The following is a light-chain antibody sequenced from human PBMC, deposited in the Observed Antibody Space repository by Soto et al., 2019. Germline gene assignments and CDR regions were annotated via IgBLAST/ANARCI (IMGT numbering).Light chain of an antibody. CDR1: QSISSW. CDR3: QQYNSYPFT. J-gene: IGKJ4*01. Sequence: DIQMTQSPSTLSASVGDRVTITCRASQSISSWLAWYQQKPGKAPNLLFYKASSLESGVPSRFSGSGSGTEFTLTISSLQPDDFAPYYCQQYNSYPFTFGGGTKVEIK. CDR2: KAS. V-gene: IGKV1-5*03.